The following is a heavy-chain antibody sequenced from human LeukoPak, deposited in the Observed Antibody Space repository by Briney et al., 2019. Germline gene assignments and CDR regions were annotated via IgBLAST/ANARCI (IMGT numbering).Heavy chain of an antibody. J-gene: IGHJ4*02. V-gene: IGHV2-5*01. Sequence: SGHTVAHPTPSLTLPCTFSGFSPSTSAVGVGWIRQPPVKALEWLALIYWYDDKRYSPSLRSRLTIPKGTSKNQVVLTMTNMDPVDTATYYCAHRLTNSGSYHFDSWGQGTLVTVSS. CDR2: IYWYDDK. D-gene: IGHD1-26*01. CDR3: AHRLTNSGSYHFDS. CDR1: GFSPSTSAVG.